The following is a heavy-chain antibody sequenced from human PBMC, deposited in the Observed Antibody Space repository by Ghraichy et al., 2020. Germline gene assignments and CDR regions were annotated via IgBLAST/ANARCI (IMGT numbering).Heavy chain of an antibody. V-gene: IGHV3-30-3*01. CDR1: GFTFSSYA. Sequence: GGSLRLSCAASGFTFSSYAMHWVRQAPGKGLEWVAVISYDGSNKYYADSVKGRFTISRDNSKNTLYLQMNSLRAEDTAVYYCARAWGDYDSSGYFALGYWGQGTLVTVSS. CDR3: ARAWGDYDSSGYFALGY. CDR2: ISYDGSNK. D-gene: IGHD3-22*01. J-gene: IGHJ4*02.